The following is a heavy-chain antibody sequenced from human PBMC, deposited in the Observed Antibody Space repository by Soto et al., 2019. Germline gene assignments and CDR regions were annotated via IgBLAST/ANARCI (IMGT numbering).Heavy chain of an antibody. CDR2: ISSSANTI. D-gene: IGHD2-8*01. Sequence: EVQLVESGGGLVQPGGSLRLSCAASGFPFSSYSMNWVRQAPGKGLEWVSYISSSANTIYYADSVEGRFTISRDNAKHSLHLQMNGLRDEATAVYYCARDPNGFNSAASDYGGQGTLVTVSS. CDR3: ARDPNGFNSAASDY. CDR1: GFPFSSYS. V-gene: IGHV3-48*02. J-gene: IGHJ4*02.